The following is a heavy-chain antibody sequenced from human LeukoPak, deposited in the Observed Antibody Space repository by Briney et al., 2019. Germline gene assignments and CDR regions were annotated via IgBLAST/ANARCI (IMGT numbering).Heavy chain of an antibody. CDR1: GFTFSSYG. J-gene: IGHJ4*02. V-gene: IGHV3-30*18. Sequence: GGSLRLSCAASGFTFSSYGMHWVRQAPGKGLEWVAVISYDGSNKYYADSVKGRFTISRDNSKNTLYLQMNSLRAEDTAVYYCAKGAGGASGSYLDYWGQGTLVTVSS. CDR2: ISYDGSNK. D-gene: IGHD1-26*01. CDR3: AKGAGGASGSYLDY.